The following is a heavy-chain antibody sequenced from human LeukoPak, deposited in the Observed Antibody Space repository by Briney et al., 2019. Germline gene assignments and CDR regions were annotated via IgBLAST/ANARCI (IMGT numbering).Heavy chain of an antibody. J-gene: IGHJ4*02. V-gene: IGHV1-8*01. CDR3: ARARSRSGEEPHGY. CDR2: MNPNSGNT. Sequence: ASVKVSCKASGYTFTSYDINWVRQATGQGLEWMGWMNPNSGNTGYAQKFQGRVTMTRNTSISTAYMELSSLRSEDTAVYYCARARSRSGEEPHGYWGQGTLVTVSP. CDR1: GYTFTSYD. D-gene: IGHD6-13*01.